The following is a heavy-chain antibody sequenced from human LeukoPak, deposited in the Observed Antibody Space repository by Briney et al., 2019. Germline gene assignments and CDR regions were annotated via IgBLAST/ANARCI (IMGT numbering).Heavy chain of an antibody. CDR3: ARDVGWRQLTLDY. CDR1: GYMFTGNY. J-gene: IGHJ4*02. D-gene: IGHD1-1*01. V-gene: IGHV1-2*02. CDR2: INPNSRGI. Sequence: ASVKVSCKASGYMFTGNYIHWVRQAPGQGLEWMGWINPNSRGILYAQKFEGRVSMTSDSSITTAYMELSRLRYDDSAVYYCARDVGWRQLTLDYWGQGTLVTISS.